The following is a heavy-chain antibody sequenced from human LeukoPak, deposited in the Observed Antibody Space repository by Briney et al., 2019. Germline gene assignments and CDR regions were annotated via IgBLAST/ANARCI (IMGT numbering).Heavy chain of an antibody. Sequence: SETLSLTCAVYGGSFSGYYWSWIRQPPGKGLEWIGEISHSGSANYKQSLKSRVTISVDTSKNQFSLKLSSVTAADTAVYYCARLLRGGRDTPMVTMIVVRAKSGAFDIWGQGTMVTVSS. J-gene: IGHJ3*02. CDR1: GGSFSGYY. V-gene: IGHV4-34*01. CDR2: ISHSGSA. D-gene: IGHD3-22*01. CDR3: ARLLRGGRDTPMVTMIVVRAKSGAFDI.